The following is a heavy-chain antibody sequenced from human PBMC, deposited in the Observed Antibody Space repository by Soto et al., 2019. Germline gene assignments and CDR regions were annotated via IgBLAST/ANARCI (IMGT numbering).Heavy chain of an antibody. J-gene: IGHJ3*02. CDR3: ATAIFGYSSSWYGGHAFDI. CDR2: ISSCSSYI. V-gene: IGHV3-21*01. D-gene: IGHD6-13*01. Sequence: GGSLRLSCAASGLNFSSYSMNWVRKDPGKGLEWVSSISSCSSYIYYADSVKGRFTISRDNAKNSLYLQMNSLRAEDTAVYYCATAIFGYSSSWYGGHAFDIWGQGTMVTVSS. CDR1: GLNFSSYS.